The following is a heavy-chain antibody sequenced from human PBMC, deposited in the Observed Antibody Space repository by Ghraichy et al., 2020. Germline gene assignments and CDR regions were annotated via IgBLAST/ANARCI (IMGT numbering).Heavy chain of an antibody. V-gene: IGHV4-59*02. CDR3: ARIFSDIVVTPASVGFDY. Sequence: SETLSLTCTVSGDSVDTYYWSWIRQPPGKGLEWIGYIYSTGRTFYNPSFKSRVTISIDTSKNQISLKLSSVAAADTAVYYCARIFSDIVVTPASVGFDYWGQGTLVIVST. J-gene: IGHJ4*02. D-gene: IGHD2-2*01. CDR1: GDSVDTYY. CDR2: IYSTGRT.